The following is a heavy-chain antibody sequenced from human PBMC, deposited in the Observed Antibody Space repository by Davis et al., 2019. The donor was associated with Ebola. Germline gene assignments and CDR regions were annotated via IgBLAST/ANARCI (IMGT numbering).Heavy chain of an antibody. CDR2: IYYSGST. D-gene: IGHD2-21*01. CDR1: GGSISSGDYY. V-gene: IGHV4-31*03. J-gene: IGHJ6*02. CDR3: ARDHGSYNGMDV. Sequence: SETLSLTCTVSGGSISSGDYYWSWIRQPPGKGLEWIGYIYYSGSTYYNPSLKSRVTISVDTSKNQFSLKLSSVTAADTAVYYCARDHGSYNGMDVWGQGTTVTVSS.